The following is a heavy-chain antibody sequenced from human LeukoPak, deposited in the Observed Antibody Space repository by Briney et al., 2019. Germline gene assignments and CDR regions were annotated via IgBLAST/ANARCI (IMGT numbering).Heavy chain of an antibody. CDR2: INPNSGGT. D-gene: IGHD6-6*01. J-gene: IGHJ4*02. Sequence: ASVKVSCKASGYTFTGYYMHWVRQAPGQGLEWMGWINPNSGGTNYAQKFQGRVAVTRDTSISTAYMELSRLRSDDTAVYYCARDTSSSSSRGYFDYWGQGTLVTVSS. V-gene: IGHV1-2*02. CDR3: ARDTSSSSSRGYFDY. CDR1: GYTFTGYY.